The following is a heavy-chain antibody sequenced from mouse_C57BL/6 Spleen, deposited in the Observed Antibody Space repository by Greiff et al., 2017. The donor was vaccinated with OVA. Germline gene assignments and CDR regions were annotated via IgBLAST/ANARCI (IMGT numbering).Heavy chain of an antibody. CDR1: GYTFTSYW. CDR3: ARRGDMRYDYDAYAMDY. V-gene: IGHV1-53*01. Sequence: QVQLQQSGTELVKPGASVKLSCKASGYTFTSYWMHWVKQRPGQGLEWIGNINPSNGGTNYNEKFKSKATLTVDKSSSTAYMQLSSLTSADSAVYYCARRGDMRYDYDAYAMDYWGQGTSVTVSS. J-gene: IGHJ4*01. D-gene: IGHD2-4*01. CDR2: INPSNGGT.